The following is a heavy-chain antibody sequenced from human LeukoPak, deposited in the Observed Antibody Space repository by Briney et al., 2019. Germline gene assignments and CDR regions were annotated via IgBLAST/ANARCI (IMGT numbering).Heavy chain of an antibody. V-gene: IGHV4-39*07. CDR1: GGSISSSSYY. CDR3: ARDTSGVYDSSGAHFDY. CDR2: IYYSGST. J-gene: IGHJ4*02. D-gene: IGHD3-22*01. Sequence: SETLSLTCTVSGGSISSSSYYWGWLRQPPEKGLEWIGSIYYSGSTYYNPSLKSRVTISVDTSKNQFSLKLSSVTAADTAVYYCARDTSGVYDSSGAHFDYWGQGTLVTVSS.